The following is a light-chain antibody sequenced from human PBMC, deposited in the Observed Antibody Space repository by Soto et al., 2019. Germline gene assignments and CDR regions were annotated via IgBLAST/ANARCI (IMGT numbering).Light chain of an antibody. V-gene: IGKV3-11*01. CDR1: QTVTSY. J-gene: IGKJ4*01. CDR3: QQRSNCAQT. Sequence: DIVLTQCPATLSWSPGETAPLSCMASQTVTSYLAWYQQRPGQAPGLLLYDASNIATGIPASFSGCGSGTYLTLTISSLEHDALAAYYCQQRSNCAQTVGGWTKVEIK. CDR2: DAS.